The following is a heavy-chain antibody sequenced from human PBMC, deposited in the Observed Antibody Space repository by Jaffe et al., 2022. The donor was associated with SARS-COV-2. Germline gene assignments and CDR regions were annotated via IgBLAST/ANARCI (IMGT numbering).Heavy chain of an antibody. J-gene: IGHJ6*02. CDR1: GGSISSGGYY. CDR2: IYYSGST. Sequence: QVQLQESGPGLVKPSQTLSLTCTVSGGSISSGGYYWSWIRQHPGKGLEWIGYIYYSGSTYYNPSLKSRVTISVDTSKNQFSLKLSSVTAADTAVYYCARDGRYPSYYYYGMDVWGQGTTVTVSS. CDR3: ARDGRYPSYYYYGMDV. D-gene: IGHD3-16*02. V-gene: IGHV4-31*03.